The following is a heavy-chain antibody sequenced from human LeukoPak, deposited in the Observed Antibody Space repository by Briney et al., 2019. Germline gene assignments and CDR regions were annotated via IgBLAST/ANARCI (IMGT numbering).Heavy chain of an antibody. D-gene: IGHD3-10*01. J-gene: IGHJ4*02. V-gene: IGHV4-34*01. Sequence: GSLRLSCAASGFTFSSYAMSWIRQPPGKGLEWIGEINHSGSTNYNPSLKSRVTISVDTSKNQFSLKLSSVTAAATAVYCCARLTYYYGSGSYYEHFDYWGQGTLVTVSS. CDR3: ARLTYYYGSGSYYEHFDY. CDR1: GFTFSSYA. CDR2: INHSGST.